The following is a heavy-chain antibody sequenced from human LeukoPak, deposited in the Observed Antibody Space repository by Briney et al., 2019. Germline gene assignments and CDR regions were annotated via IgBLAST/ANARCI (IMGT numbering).Heavy chain of an antibody. CDR3: AIGYSSGWYPGNFDY. CDR2: INSDGSTT. D-gene: IGHD6-19*01. Sequence: PGGSLRLSCAASGFTFSSYWMHWVRQAPGKGLVWVSRINSDGSTTSYADSVKGRFTISRDNAKNTLYLQMNSLRAEDTAVYYCAIGYSSGWYPGNFDYWGQGTLVTVSS. J-gene: IGHJ4*02. CDR1: GFTFSSYW. V-gene: IGHV3-74*01.